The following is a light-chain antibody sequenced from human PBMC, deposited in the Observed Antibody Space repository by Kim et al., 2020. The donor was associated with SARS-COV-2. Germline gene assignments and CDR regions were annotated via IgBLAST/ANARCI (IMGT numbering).Light chain of an antibody. CDR2: DAS. CDR3: QQRSNWPT. Sequence: EIVLTQSPATLSLSPGERATLSCRASQSVSSYLAWYQLKPGQAPRLLIYDASNRATGIPARFSGSGSGTDFTLTISSLEPEDFAVYYCQQRSNWPTFGQGTKVDIK. CDR1: QSVSSY. V-gene: IGKV3-11*01. J-gene: IGKJ1*01.